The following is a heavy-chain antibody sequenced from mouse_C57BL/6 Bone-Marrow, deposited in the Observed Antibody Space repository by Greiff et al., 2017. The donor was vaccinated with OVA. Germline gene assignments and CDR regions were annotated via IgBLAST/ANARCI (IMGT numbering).Heavy chain of an antibody. J-gene: IGHJ3*01. CDR1: GFTFSSYA. V-gene: IGHV5-9-1*02. CDR3: TKDGYYEGAY. Sequence: EVHLVESGEGLVKPGGSLKLSCAASGFTFSSYAMSWVRQTPEKRLEWVAYISSSGDYIYYADTVKGRFTISRDNARNTLYLQMSSLKSEDTAMYYCTKDGYYEGAYWGQGTLVTVSA. D-gene: IGHD2-3*01. CDR2: ISSSGDYI.